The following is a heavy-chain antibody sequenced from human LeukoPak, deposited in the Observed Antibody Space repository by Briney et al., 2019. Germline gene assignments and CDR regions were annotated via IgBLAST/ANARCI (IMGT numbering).Heavy chain of an antibody. CDR3: AKKGGSSGRYDYLDY. CDR2: ISSDENAK. J-gene: IGHJ4*02. CDR1: GFTFSCCA. Sequence: GGSLRLSCAASGFTFSCCAIHWVRQAPGRGLEWVAVISSDENAKFYADSVKGRFTVYRDNSKKTVWLQMNSLRAEDTAVYYCAKKGGSSGRYDYLDYWGQGTLVTVSS. D-gene: IGHD6-19*01. V-gene: IGHV3-30-3*02.